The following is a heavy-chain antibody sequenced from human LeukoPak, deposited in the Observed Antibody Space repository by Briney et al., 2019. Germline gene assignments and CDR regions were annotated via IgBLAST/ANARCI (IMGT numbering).Heavy chain of an antibody. Sequence: PSETLSLTCTVSGGSISSSSYYWGWIRQPPGKGLEWIGSIYYSGSTYYNPSLKSRVTISVDTSKNQFSLKLSSVTAADTAVYYCARHYYYDSSGYWRSYYFDYWGQGTLVTASS. V-gene: IGHV4-39*01. CDR2: IYYSGST. D-gene: IGHD3-22*01. CDR1: GGSISSSSYY. CDR3: ARHYYYDSSGYWRSYYFDY. J-gene: IGHJ4*02.